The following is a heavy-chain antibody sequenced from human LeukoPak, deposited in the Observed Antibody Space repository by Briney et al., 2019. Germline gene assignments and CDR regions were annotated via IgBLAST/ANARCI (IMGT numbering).Heavy chain of an antibody. J-gene: IGHJ4*02. CDR2: ISGSGGST. D-gene: IGHD2-2*01. V-gene: IGHV3-23*01. CDR3: AKDEEEYQLLFPYYFDY. CDR1: GFTFSSYG. Sequence: PGGSLRLSCAASGFTFSSYGMHWVRQAPGKGLEWVSAISGSGGSTYYADSVKGRFTISRDNSKNTLYLQMNSLRAEDTAVYYCAKDEEEYQLLFPYYFDYWGQGTLVTVSS.